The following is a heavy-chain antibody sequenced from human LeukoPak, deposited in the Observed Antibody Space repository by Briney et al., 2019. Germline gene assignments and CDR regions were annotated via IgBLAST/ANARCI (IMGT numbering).Heavy chain of an antibody. Sequence: PGGSLRLSCAASGFTFSSYSMNWVRQAPGKGLEWVSSISSSSSYIYYADSVKGRFTISRDNAKNSLYLQMNSLRAEDTAVYYCARVSHSLPGSEYDYWGQGTLVTVSS. D-gene: IGHD3-16*02. J-gene: IGHJ4*02. V-gene: IGHV3-21*01. CDR1: GFTFSSYS. CDR3: ARVSHSLPGSEYDY. CDR2: ISSSSSYI.